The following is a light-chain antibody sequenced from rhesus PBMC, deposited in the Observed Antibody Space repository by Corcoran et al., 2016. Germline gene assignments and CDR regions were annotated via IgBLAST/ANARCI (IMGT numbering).Light chain of an antibody. J-gene: IGLJ1*01. CDR1: SSDIGGYNY. CDR2: EVS. CDR3: SSYAGSNTFI. Sequence: QAALTQPRSVSGSPGQSVTISCTGTSSDIGGYNYVSWYQQHPGTAPKLMIYEVSKRPSGVSDRCSGSKSGNTDSLTISGLQAEDEADYYCSSYAGSNTFIFGAGTRLTVL. V-gene: IGLV2-32*02.